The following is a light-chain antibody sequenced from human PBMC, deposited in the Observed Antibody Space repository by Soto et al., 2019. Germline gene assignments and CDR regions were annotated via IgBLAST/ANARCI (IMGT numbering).Light chain of an antibody. CDR1: QSVLYSANNKNC. Sequence: DIVMTQSPDSLAVSLGERATINCKSSQSVLYSANNKNCLAWYQQKPGQPPKLLLYWASTRESGVPDRFSGGGSGTDFTLTISSLQAEDVAVYYCQQYYSTPRTFGQGTKVVIK. CDR3: QQYYSTPRT. CDR2: WAS. J-gene: IGKJ1*01. V-gene: IGKV4-1*01.